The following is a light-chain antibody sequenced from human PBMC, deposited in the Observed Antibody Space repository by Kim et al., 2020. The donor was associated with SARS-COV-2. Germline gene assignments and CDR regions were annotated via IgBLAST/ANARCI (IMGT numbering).Light chain of an antibody. J-gene: IGLJ3*02. V-gene: IGLV1-40*01. Sequence: QTVTIACTGSSSNIGDGYDVHWYQQLPGTAPKLLIYGNSNRPSGVPDRFSGSKSGTSASLAITGLQAEDEADYYCQSYDSSLSGWVFGGGTQLTVL. CDR2: GNS. CDR1: SSNIGDGYD. CDR3: QSYDSSLSGWV.